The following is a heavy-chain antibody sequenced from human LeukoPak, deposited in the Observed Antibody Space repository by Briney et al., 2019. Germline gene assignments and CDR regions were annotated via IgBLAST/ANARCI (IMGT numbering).Heavy chain of an antibody. Sequence: QPGGSLRLSCAASGFTFTSYSMTWVRQAPGRGLEWVARIKEDGSDIYYVDSVKGRFTISRDNAKRSPYLQMNSLRAEDTAVYYCAREWWYLDYWGQGTLVTVSS. CDR1: GFTFTSYS. V-gene: IGHV3-7*05. J-gene: IGHJ4*02. D-gene: IGHD2-15*01. CDR3: AREWWYLDY. CDR2: IKEDGSDI.